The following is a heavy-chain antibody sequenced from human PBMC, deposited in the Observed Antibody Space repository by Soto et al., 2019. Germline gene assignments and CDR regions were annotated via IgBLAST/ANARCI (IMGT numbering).Heavy chain of an antibody. J-gene: IGHJ5*02. CDR2: ISSSSSYI. CDR3: ARAPGIAAALSWFDP. Sequence: LRLSCAASGFTFSSYSMNWVRQAPGKGLEWVSSISSSSSYIYYADSVKGRFTISRDNAKNSLYLQMNSLRAEDTAVYYCARAPGIAAALSWFDPWGQGTLVTVYS. CDR1: GFTFSSYS. D-gene: IGHD6-13*01. V-gene: IGHV3-21*01.